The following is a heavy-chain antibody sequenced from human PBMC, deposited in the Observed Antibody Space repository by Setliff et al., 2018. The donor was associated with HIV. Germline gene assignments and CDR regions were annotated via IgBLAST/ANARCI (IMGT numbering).Heavy chain of an antibody. Sequence: AGGSLRLSCAASGFTFSSYSMNWVRQAPGKGLEWVSSISSSSSYIYYADSVKGRFTISRDNAKNSLYLQMNSLRAEDTAVYYCARGQDNYYDSSGYSFDSWGQGSLVTVSS. CDR3: ARGQDNYYDSSGYSFDS. CDR1: GFTFSSYS. J-gene: IGHJ4*02. D-gene: IGHD3-22*01. V-gene: IGHV3-21*01. CDR2: ISSSSSYI.